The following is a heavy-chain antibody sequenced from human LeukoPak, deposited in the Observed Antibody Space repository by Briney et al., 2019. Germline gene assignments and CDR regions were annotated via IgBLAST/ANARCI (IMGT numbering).Heavy chain of an antibody. V-gene: IGHV3-21*01. CDR2: ISSSSSYI. Sequence: GGSLRLSCAASGFTFSSYSMNWVRQAPGKGLEWVSSISSSSSYIYYADSVKGRFTISRDNAKNSLYLQMNSLRAEDTAVYYCARDRVPAAIRGNWFDPWGQGTLVTVSS. J-gene: IGHJ5*02. CDR3: ARDRVPAAIRGNWFDP. CDR1: GFTFSSYS. D-gene: IGHD2-2*02.